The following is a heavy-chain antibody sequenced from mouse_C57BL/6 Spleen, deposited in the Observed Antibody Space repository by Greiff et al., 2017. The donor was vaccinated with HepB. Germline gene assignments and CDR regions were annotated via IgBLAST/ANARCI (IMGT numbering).Heavy chain of an antibody. V-gene: IGHV1-59*01. Sequence: TSFHFSFNSSFYTFTSYLLHLVKQRPGQGLEWIGVIDPSDSYTNYNQKFKGKATLTVDTSSSTAYMQLSSLTSEDSAVYYCARQLGRGAMDYWGQGTSVTVSS. CDR1: FYTFTSYL. CDR2: IDPSDSYT. CDR3: ARQLGRGAMDY. D-gene: IGHD4-1*02. J-gene: IGHJ4*01.